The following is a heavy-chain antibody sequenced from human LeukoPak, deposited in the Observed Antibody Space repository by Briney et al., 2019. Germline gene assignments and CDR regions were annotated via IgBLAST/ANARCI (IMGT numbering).Heavy chain of an antibody. J-gene: IGHJ4*02. CDR3: ARFAYCGGHCWYYFDY. CDR2: IYYSGST. V-gene: IGHV4-59*01. D-gene: IGHD2-21*02. Sequence: KASATLSLTCTVSGGSISSYYWSWIRQPPGKGLEWIGYIYYSGSTNYNPSLKSRVTISVDTSKNQFSLKLSSVTAADTAVYYCARFAYCGGHCWYYFDYWGQGSLVTVSS. CDR1: GGSISSYY.